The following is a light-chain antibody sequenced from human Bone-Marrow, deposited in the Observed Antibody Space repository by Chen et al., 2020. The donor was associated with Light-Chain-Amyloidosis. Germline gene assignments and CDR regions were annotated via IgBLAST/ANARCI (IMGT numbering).Light chain of an antibody. CDR3: SSFTSSSSYV. Sequence: QSALTHPASVSGSPGQSITLPCTGTSGDVGTYNYVPWYQQHPGKAPKVMIYAVSNRPSGVSNRFSGSKSGNTASLTISGLQAEDEADYYCSSFTSSSSYVFGPGTKVTVL. CDR2: AVS. V-gene: IGLV2-14*01. CDR1: SGDVGTYNY. J-gene: IGLJ1*01.